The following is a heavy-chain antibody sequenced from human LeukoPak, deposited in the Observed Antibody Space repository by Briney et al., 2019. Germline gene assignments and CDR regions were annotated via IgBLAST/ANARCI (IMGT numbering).Heavy chain of an antibody. V-gene: IGHV3-23*01. CDR2: ISGGGDIT. CDR1: GFTFNSYS. CDR3: TKASRLTWPYYFDY. J-gene: IGHJ4*02. Sequence: GGSLRLSCAASGFTFNSYSMNWVRQAPGKGLEWVSVISGGGDITDFADSVKGRFTISRDNSKNTLYLQMNSLRSEDTAVYYCTKASRLTWPYYFDYWGQGTLVTVSS.